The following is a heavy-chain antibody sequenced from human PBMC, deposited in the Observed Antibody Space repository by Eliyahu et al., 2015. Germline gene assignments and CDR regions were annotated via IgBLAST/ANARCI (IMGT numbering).Heavy chain of an antibody. CDR3: ARNVHYCDGGSCYSGDLDA. V-gene: IGHV3-7*01. J-gene: IGHJ5*02. D-gene: IGHD2-15*01. CDR2: INQDGSEK. Sequence: VATINQDGSEKNYVDSVKGRFTISRDSAKNSLSLQMNILTADDTAVYHCARNVHYCDGGSCYSGDLDAWGQGTLVTVSS.